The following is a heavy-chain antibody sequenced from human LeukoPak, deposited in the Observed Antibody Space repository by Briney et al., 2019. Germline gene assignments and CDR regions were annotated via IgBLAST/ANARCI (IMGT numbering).Heavy chain of an antibody. Sequence: GGSLRLSCAASGFTFSSYGMHWVRQAPGKGLEWVAVIWYDGSNKYYVDSVKGRFTISRDNSKNTLYLQMNSLRAEDTAVYYCAKGAYGSGTYHDFDIWGQGTMVTVSS. D-gene: IGHD3-10*01. CDR2: IWYDGSNK. J-gene: IGHJ3*02. CDR3: AKGAYGSGTYHDFDI. CDR1: GFTFSSYG. V-gene: IGHV3-33*06.